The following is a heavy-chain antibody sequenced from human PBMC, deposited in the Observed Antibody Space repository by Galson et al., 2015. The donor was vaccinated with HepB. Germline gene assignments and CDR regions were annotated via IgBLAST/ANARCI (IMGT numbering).Heavy chain of an antibody. D-gene: IGHD5-12*01. J-gene: IGHJ4*02. Sequence: SVKVSCKASGYTFTDYFIHWVRQAPGQGLEWMGRINPNSGGTGSAQKFQGRVTMTRDTSISTAYMELSRLRSGDTAVYFCAREGPYTAYDMYYFDYWGQGTQVTVSS. V-gene: IGHV1-2*06. CDR2: INPNSGGT. CDR1: GYTFTDYF. CDR3: AREGPYTAYDMYYFDY.